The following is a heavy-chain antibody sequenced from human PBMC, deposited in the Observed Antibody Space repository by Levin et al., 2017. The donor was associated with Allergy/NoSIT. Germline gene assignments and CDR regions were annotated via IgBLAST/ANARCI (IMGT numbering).Heavy chain of an antibody. CDR1: GFTFSSYE. CDR2: ISSTGSTI. D-gene: IGHD3-3*01. Sequence: GESLKISCAASGFTFSSYEMNWVRRAPGKGLEWVSYISSTGSTIYSADSVKGRFTISRDNAKNSLYLHMNSLRAEDTAVYYCARQLGNFWSGYDYFDYWGQGTLVTVSS. V-gene: IGHV3-48*03. J-gene: IGHJ4*02. CDR3: ARQLGNFWSGYDYFDY.